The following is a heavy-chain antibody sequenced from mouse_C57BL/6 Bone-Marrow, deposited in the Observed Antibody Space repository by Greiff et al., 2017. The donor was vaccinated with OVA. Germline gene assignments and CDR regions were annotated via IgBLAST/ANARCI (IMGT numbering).Heavy chain of an antibody. CDR3: ARPPCSYEY. CDR2: ISSGGSYT. J-gene: IGHJ3*01. CDR1: GFTFSSYG. D-gene: IGHD1-1*01. V-gene: IGHV5-6*02. Sequence: DVKLVESGGDLVKPGGSLKLSCAASGFTFSSYGMSWVRQTPDKRLEWVATISSGGSYTYYPDSVKGRFTISRDNAKNTLYLQMSSLKSEDTAMYYCARPPCSYEYWGQGTLVTVSA.